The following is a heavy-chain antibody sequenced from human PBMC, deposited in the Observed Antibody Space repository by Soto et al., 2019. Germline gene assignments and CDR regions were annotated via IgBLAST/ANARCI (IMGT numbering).Heavy chain of an antibody. D-gene: IGHD6-6*01. V-gene: IGHV4-34*01. CDR2: INHSGST. J-gene: IGHJ6*03. Sequence: SETLSLTCAVYGVSFSGYYWSWIRQPPGKGLEWIGEINHSGSTNYNPSLKSRVTISVDTSKNQFSLKLSSVTAADTAVYYCAREAARPTYYYYYYYMDVWGKGTTVTVSS. CDR1: GVSFSGYY. CDR3: AREAARPTYYYYYYYMDV.